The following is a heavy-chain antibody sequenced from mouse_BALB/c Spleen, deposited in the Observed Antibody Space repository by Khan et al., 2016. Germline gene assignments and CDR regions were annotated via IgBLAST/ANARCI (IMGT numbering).Heavy chain of an antibody. D-gene: IGHD1-1*01. V-gene: IGHV14-3*02. Sequence: VQLQQSGAELVKPGASVKLSCTASGFNIKDTYMHWVKQRPEQSLEWIGRIDPANGNTKYDPKFQGKATITADTSSNTAYLQLSSLTSEDTAVYYCANVRLRGDWGQGTTLTVSS. CDR3: ANVRLRGD. J-gene: IGHJ2*01. CDR1: GFNIKDTY. CDR2: IDPANGNT.